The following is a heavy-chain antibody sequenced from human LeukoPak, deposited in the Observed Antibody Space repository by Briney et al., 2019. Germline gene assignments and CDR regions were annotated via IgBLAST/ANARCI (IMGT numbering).Heavy chain of an antibody. CDR3: ARVSRGYSYDSSGYWY. D-gene: IGHD3-22*01. V-gene: IGHV4-34*01. CDR1: GGSFSGYY. CDR2: INHSGST. Sequence: SETLSLTCGVYGGSFSGYYWSWIRQPPGKGLEWIGEINHSGSTNYNPSLKSRVTISVDTSKNQFSLKLSSVTAADTAVYYCARVSRGYSYDSSGYWYWGQGTPVTVSS. J-gene: IGHJ4*02.